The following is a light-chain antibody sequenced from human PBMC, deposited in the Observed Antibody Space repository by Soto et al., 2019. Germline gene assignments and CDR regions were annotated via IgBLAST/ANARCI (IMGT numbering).Light chain of an antibody. J-gene: IGLJ3*02. V-gene: IGLV2-8*01. CDR3: SSYAGSNNLGV. CDR1: SSDVGGYNY. CDR2: EVS. Sequence: QSALTQPPSASGSPGQSATIPCTGTSSDVGGYNYVSWYQQHPGKAPKLMIYEVSKRPSGVPDRFSGSKSGNTASLTVSGLQAEDEADYYCSSYAGSNNLGVFGGGTKLTVL.